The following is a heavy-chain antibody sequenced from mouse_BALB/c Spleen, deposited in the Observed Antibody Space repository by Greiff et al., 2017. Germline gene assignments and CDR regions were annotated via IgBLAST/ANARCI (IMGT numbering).Heavy chain of an antibody. D-gene: IGHD1-1*01. Sequence: EVKLVESGPGLVKPSQSLSLTCTVTGYSITSDYAWNWIRQFPGNKLEWMGYISYSGSTSYNPSLKSRISITRDTSKNQFFLQLNSVTTEDTATYYCARSPYYYGSSYWYFDVWGAGTTVTASS. CDR3: ARSPYYYGSSYWYFDV. V-gene: IGHV3-2*02. CDR1: GYSITSDYA. J-gene: IGHJ1*01. CDR2: ISYSGST.